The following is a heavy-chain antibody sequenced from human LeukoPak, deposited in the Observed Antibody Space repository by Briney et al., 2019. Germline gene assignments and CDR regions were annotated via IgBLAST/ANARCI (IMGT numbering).Heavy chain of an antibody. CDR2: INTDGSST. Sequence: GGSLRLSCAASGFTFSSSWMHWVRQVPGKGLVWVSRINTDGSSTSYAESVKGRFTISRDNAKNTLYLQMNSLRADDTAVYYCASNYYGSGSWVAYYFDYWGQGTLVTVSS. V-gene: IGHV3-74*01. D-gene: IGHD3-10*01. CDR3: ASNYYGSGSWVAYYFDY. J-gene: IGHJ4*02. CDR1: GFTFSSSW.